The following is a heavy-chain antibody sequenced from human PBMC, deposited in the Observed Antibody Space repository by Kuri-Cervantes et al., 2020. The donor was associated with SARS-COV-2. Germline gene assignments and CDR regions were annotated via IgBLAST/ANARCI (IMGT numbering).Heavy chain of an antibody. V-gene: IGHV3-21*01. CDR3: ARDPYNWNRYYFDY. D-gene: IGHD1-20*01. CDR1: GFTFSSYS. CDR2: ISSSSSYI. J-gene: IGHJ4*02. Sequence: GESLKISCAASGFTFSSYSMNWVRQAPGMGLEWVSSISSSSSYIYYADSVKGRFTISRDNAKNSLYLLMNSLRAEDTAVYYCARDPYNWNRYYFDYWGQGTLVTVSS.